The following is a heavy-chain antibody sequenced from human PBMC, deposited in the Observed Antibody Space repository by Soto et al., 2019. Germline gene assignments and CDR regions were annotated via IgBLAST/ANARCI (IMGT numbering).Heavy chain of an antibody. CDR2: IISKTDCVTG. J-gene: IGHJ4*02. CDR3: TTVIRPASTFVPY. CDR1: VFAFSCSW. Sequence: GGSLILSGAASVFAFSCSWMSWVRLAPGQGLNWVAHIISKTDCVTGYYPARFKGRFGISRYDSQRMVFVEMNSLETEDSAVYYCTTVIRPASTFVPYWGQGPLVTVSS. D-gene: IGHD2-2*01. V-gene: IGHV3-15*01.